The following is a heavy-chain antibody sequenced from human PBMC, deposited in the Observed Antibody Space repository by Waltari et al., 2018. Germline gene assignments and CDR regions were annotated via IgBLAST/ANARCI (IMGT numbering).Heavy chain of an antibody. Sequence: QVQLVQSGAEVKKPGASVKVSCKASGSTFTGYYMHWVRQAPGQGLEWMGWINPNSGGTNYAQKLQGRVTMTRDTSISTAYMELSRLRSDDTAVYYCARVNPSGTDRAFDIWGQGTMVTVSS. CDR1: GSTFTGYY. V-gene: IGHV1-2*02. D-gene: IGHD1-26*01. J-gene: IGHJ3*02. CDR2: INPNSGGT. CDR3: ARVNPSGTDRAFDI.